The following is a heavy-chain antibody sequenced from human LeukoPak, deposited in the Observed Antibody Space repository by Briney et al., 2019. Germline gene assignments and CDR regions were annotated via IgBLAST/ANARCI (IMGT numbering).Heavy chain of an antibody. J-gene: IGHJ4*02. CDR2: ISAYNGNT. CDR1: GYTFTSYG. Sequence: ASVKVSCKASGYTFTSYGTSWVRQAPGQGLEWMGWISAYNGNTNYAQKLQGRVTMTTDTSTSTAYMELSRLRSDDTAVYYCARGGSRYYDSSGYYYDYWGQGTLVTVSS. V-gene: IGHV1-18*04. CDR3: ARGGSRYYDSSGYYYDY. D-gene: IGHD3-22*01.